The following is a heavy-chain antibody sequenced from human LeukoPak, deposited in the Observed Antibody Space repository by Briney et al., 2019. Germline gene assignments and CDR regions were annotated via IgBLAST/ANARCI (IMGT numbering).Heavy chain of an antibody. CDR2: MNPNSGGT. Sequence: GASVKVSCKASGYTFTGYFMHWVRQAPGQGLEWMGWMNPNSGGTNYAQKFQGRVTMTRDTSISTAYMELSRLRSDDTAVYYCARDVPGYSSNFDYWGQGTLVTVSS. CDR3: ARDVPGYSSNFDY. D-gene: IGHD6-13*01. V-gene: IGHV1-2*02. CDR1: GYTFTGYF. J-gene: IGHJ4*02.